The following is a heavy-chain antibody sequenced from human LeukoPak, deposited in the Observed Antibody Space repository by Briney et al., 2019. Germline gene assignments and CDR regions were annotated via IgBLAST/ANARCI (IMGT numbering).Heavy chain of an antibody. V-gene: IGHV1-3*01. CDR3: ARDIRGSGNYYIYYYGMDV. Sequence: ASVKVSCKASGYTFTSYAMHWVRQAPGQRLEWMGWINAGNGNTKYSQKFQGRVTITRDTSASTAYMELSSLRSEDTAVYYCARDIRGSGNYYIYYYGMDVWGQGTTVTVSS. CDR1: GYTFTSYA. CDR2: INAGNGNT. J-gene: IGHJ6*02. D-gene: IGHD3-10*01.